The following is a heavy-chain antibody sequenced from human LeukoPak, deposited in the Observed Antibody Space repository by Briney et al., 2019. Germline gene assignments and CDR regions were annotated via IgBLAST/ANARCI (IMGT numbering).Heavy chain of an antibody. CDR3: ARAGIVVPNRAFDI. V-gene: IGHV3-30*04. D-gene: IGHD3-22*01. CDR2: ISFAGDIY. Sequence: GGSLRLSRAASGFTFTSYAMHWVRQAPGKGLEWVAVISFAGDIYYYADSVKGRFTISRDNAKNTLYLQMNSLRAEDTAVYYCARAGIVVPNRAFDIWGQGTMVTVSS. CDR1: GFTFTSYA. J-gene: IGHJ3*02.